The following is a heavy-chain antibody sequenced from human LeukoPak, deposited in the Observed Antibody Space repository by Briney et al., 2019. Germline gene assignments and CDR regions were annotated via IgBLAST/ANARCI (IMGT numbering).Heavy chain of an antibody. Sequence: PGGSLRLSCAASGFTFSSYSMNWVRQAPGKGLEWVSSISSSSSYIYYADSVKGRFTISRDNAKNSLYLQMNSLRAEDTAVYYCASGQRDYYDSSGQPGDFDYWGQGTLVTVSS. J-gene: IGHJ4*02. CDR2: ISSSSSYI. CDR1: GFTFSSYS. CDR3: ASGQRDYYDSSGQPGDFDY. D-gene: IGHD3-22*01. V-gene: IGHV3-21*01.